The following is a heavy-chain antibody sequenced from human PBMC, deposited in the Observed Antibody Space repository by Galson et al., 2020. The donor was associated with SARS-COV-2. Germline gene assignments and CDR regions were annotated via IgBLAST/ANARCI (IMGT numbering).Heavy chain of an antibody. Sequence: SETLSLTCTVSGDSLSSGYYWGWVRQAPGKGLEWIGSIYHSGSTYYNPSLQSRFVISVDTSNNQFSLRLGSVTAADTAVYFCASSFYDGSGYYYQDLMDVWGQGTTVTVSS. J-gene: IGHJ6*02. CDR2: IYHSGST. CDR1: GDSLSSGYY. V-gene: IGHV4-38-2*02. D-gene: IGHD3-22*01. CDR3: ASSFYDGSGYYYQDLMDV.